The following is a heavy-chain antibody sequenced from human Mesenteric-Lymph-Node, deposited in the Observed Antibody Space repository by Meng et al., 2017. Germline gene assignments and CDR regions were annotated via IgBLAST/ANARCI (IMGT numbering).Heavy chain of an antibody. CDR1: GFTFSGYS. D-gene: IGHD1-20*01. J-gene: IGHJ3*02. CDR2: ISSSSKYI. V-gene: IGHV3-21*04. CDR3: AKDRESYNSVWDAFDI. Sequence: GESLKISCAASGFTFSGYSMNWVRQAPEKGLEWVSSISSSSKYIYYADSVKGRFTISRDNSKNTLYLQMNSLRAEDTAVYYCAKDRESYNSVWDAFDIWGQGTMVTVSS.